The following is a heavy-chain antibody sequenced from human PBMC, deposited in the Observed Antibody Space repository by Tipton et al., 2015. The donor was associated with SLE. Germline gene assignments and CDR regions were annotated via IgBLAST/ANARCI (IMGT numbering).Heavy chain of an antibody. CDR2: IYTSGST. D-gene: IGHD2-15*01. V-gene: IGHV4-4*07. Sequence: TLSLTCTVSGGSISSHYWSWIRQPAGKGLEWIGRIYTSGSTYYNPSLKSRVTISVDTSKNQFSLKLSSVTAADTAVYYCARGRDSRYYYMDVWGKGTTVTVSS. CDR3: ARGRDSRYYYMDV. J-gene: IGHJ6*03. CDR1: GGSISSHY.